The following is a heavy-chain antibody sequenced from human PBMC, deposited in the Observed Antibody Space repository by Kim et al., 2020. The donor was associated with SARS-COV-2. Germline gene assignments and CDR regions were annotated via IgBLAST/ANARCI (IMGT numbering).Heavy chain of an antibody. CDR2: IVPSSGTT. D-gene: IGHD3-22*01. CDR3: AREGLGYSDSSGCNFDY. Sequence: ASVKVSCKTSGYTFTTYYMHWVRQAPGQGLEWMAIIVPSSGTTKYAQRFQGRLTMTRDTSTRTVYMELSSLRSEDTAVYYCAREGLGYSDSSGCNFDYWGQGTLVTVSS. CDR1: GYTFTTYY. V-gene: IGHV1-46*01. J-gene: IGHJ4*02.